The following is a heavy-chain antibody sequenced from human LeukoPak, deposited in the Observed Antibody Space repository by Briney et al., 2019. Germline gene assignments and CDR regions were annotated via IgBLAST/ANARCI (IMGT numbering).Heavy chain of an antibody. CDR1: GGSISSSSYY. D-gene: IGHD6-19*01. Sequence: SETLSLTCTVSGGSISSSSYYWGWIRQPPGKGLEWIGSIYYSGSTYYNPSLKSRITISVDASKNQFSLKLSSVTAADTAVYYCARRIAVDIDYWGQGTLVTVSS. CDR3: ARRIAVDIDY. J-gene: IGHJ4*02. V-gene: IGHV4-39*01. CDR2: IYYSGST.